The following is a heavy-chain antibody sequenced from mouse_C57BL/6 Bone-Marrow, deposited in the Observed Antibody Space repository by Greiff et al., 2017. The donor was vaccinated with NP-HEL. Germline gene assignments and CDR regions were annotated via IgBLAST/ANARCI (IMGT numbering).Heavy chain of an antibody. CDR3: ARKEGYYGTSYFDV. CDR2: ILPGSGST. Sequence: QVQLQQSGAELMKPGASVKPSCKATGYTFTGYWIEWVKQRPGHGLEWIGEILPGSGSTNYNEKFKGKATFTADTSSNTAYMQLSSLTTEDSAIYYCARKEGYYGTSYFDVWGTGTTVTVSS. CDR1: GYTFTGYW. J-gene: IGHJ1*03. D-gene: IGHD1-1*01. V-gene: IGHV1-9*01.